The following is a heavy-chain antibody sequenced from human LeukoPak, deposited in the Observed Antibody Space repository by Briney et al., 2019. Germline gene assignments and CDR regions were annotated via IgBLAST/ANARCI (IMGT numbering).Heavy chain of an antibody. V-gene: IGHV1-2*04. CDR2: INPNSGGT. J-gene: IGHJ5*02. CDR1: GYTFNGYY. CDR3: ARGGYYGSHIDNWFDP. D-gene: IGHD3-10*01. Sequence: ASVKVSCKASGYTFNGYYMHWVRQAPGQGLEWMGWINPNSGGTNYAQKFQGWVTMTRDTSISTAYMELSRLRSDDTAVYYCARGGYYGSHIDNWFDPWGQGTLVTVSS.